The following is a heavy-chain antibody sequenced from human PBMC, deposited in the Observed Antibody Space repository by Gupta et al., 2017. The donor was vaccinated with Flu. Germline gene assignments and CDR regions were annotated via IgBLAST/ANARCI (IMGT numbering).Heavy chain of an antibody. D-gene: IGHD3-3*01. J-gene: IGHJ6*02. CDR2: ISSSSSYI. Sequence: EVQLVESGGGLVKPGGSLRLSCAASGFTFSSYSMNWVRQAPGKGLALVSSISSSSSYIYYADSVKCRFTISRDNAKNSLYLQMNSLRAEDTAVYYCARLSVFLSLYGMDVWGQGTTVTVSS. CDR3: ARLSVFLSLYGMDV. V-gene: IGHV3-21*01. CDR1: GFTFSSYS.